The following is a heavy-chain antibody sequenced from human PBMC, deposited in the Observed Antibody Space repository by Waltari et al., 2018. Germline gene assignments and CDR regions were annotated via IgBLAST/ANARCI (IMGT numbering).Heavy chain of an antibody. CDR2: TYYSGNT. Sequence: QVQLQESGPGLVTPSETLSLTCTVSGVSISTYYWSWIRQSPGKGLEWIGYTYYSGNTKYNPSLKSRVTISVDTSKNQLSLRLNSVTAADTAVYYCTSGSGLFDDWGQGILVTVSP. CDR3: TSGSGLFDD. D-gene: IGHD6-19*01. J-gene: IGHJ4*02. CDR1: GVSISTYY. V-gene: IGHV4-59*08.